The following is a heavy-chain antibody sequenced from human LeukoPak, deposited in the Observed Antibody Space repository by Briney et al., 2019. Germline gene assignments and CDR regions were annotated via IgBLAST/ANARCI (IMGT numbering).Heavy chain of an antibody. J-gene: IGHJ3*02. CDR3: ARRSLGIMHAFDI. V-gene: IGHV4-39*01. CDR1: GGSISSSSYY. Sequence: SETLSLTCTVSGGSISSSSYYWGRIRQPPGKGLESIGSISYSGSTYYNPSLKNRVTISVDTSKAQFSLKLSSVTAADTAVYYCARRSLGIMHAFDIWGQGTMSPSLQ. CDR2: ISYSGST. D-gene: IGHD3-16*01.